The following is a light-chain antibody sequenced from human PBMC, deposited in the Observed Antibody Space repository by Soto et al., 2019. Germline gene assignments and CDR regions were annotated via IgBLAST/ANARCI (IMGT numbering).Light chain of an antibody. V-gene: IGLV1-40*01. J-gene: IGLJ2*01. CDR3: QSYDSSLSGHVV. Sequence: QAVVTQSPSLSGAPGQRITISCTGTSSNLGAAFAVQWYQQLPGAAPKLLIYYNNNRPSGVPDRFSGSKSGTSAFLAITGLQADDEADYYCQSYDSSLSGHVVFGGGTQLTVL. CDR1: SSNLGAAFA. CDR2: YNN.